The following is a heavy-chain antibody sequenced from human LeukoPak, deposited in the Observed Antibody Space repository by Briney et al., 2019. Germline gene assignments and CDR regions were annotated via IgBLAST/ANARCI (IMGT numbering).Heavy chain of an antibody. D-gene: IGHD3-22*01. CDR1: GFTFSSYA. V-gene: IGHV3-23*01. CDR2: ISGSGGST. Sequence: GGSLRLSCAASGFTFSSYAMSWVRQAPGKGLEWVSAISGSGGSTYYADSVKGRFTISRDNAKNSLYLQMNSLRVEDTAMYYCARSALPPFYDSNYYRYYYYGMDVWGQGTTVTVSS. J-gene: IGHJ6*02. CDR3: ARSALPPFYDSNYYRYYYYGMDV.